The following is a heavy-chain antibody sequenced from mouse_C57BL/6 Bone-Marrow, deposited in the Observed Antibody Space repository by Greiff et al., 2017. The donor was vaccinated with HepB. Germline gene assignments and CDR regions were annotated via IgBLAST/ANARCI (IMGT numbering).Heavy chain of an antibody. Sequence: EVQLVESGGGLVKPGGSLKLSCAASGFTFSSYAMSWVRQTPEKRLEWVATISDGGSYTYYPDNVKGRFTISRDNAKNNLYLQMSHLKSEDTAMYYCARDDLSMDYWAQGTSVTVSS. CDR3: ARDDLSMDY. J-gene: IGHJ4*01. CDR2: ISDGGSYT. V-gene: IGHV5-4*01. D-gene: IGHD2-4*01. CDR1: GFTFSSYA.